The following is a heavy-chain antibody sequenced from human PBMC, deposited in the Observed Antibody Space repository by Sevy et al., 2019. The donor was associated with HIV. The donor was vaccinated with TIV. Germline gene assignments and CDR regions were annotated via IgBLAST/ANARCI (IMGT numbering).Heavy chain of an antibody. CDR1: GYTLAKFS. CDR2: FDPEDGDPEDGKT. J-gene: IGHJ4*02. D-gene: IGHD3-22*01. Sequence: ASVKVSCKVSGYTLAKFSIHWVRQAPGKGLGWMTSFDPEDGDPEDGKTIYAQKFLGRVTMTEDTSTDTAYMELSSLRSDDTAVYYCATTKDYYDSSGYPFDYWGQGTLVTVSS. V-gene: IGHV1-24*01. CDR3: ATTKDYYDSSGYPFDY.